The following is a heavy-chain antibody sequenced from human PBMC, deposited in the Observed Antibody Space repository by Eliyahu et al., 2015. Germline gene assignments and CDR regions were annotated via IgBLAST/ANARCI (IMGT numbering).Heavy chain of an antibody. Sequence: QVQLVQSGAEVKKPGASLKVSCKASGYTFTDFYIHWVRQAPRHRVEWMGWLNPNTGDTEYARKFQGRVTMTRDTSTRTAYMELSSLTSDDTAVYYCARDGLWSNNWFDPWGQGTLVTVSS. D-gene: IGHD3-3*01. CDR3: ARDGLWSNNWFDP. V-gene: IGHV1-2*02. CDR2: LNPNTGDT. CDR1: GYTFTDFY. J-gene: IGHJ5*02.